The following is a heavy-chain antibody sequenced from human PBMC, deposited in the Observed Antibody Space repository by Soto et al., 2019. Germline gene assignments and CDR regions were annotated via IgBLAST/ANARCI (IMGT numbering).Heavy chain of an antibody. V-gene: IGHV3-15*01. CDR1: GFTFSNAW. CDR3: STARLNFWSAPWYFDY. Sequence: EVQLVESGGGLVTPGGSLRLSCAASGFTFSNAWMSWVRQAPGKGLEWVGRIKSKSDGGTTDYAAPVKGRFTISRHDSKNTLYLQMNSLKTEDTAVYYCSTARLNFWSAPWYFDYWGQGTLVTVSS. D-gene: IGHD3-3*01. J-gene: IGHJ4*02. CDR2: IKSKSDGGTT.